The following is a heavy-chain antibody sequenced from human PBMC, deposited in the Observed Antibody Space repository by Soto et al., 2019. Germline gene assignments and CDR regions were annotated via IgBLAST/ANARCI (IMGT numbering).Heavy chain of an antibody. V-gene: IGHV1-18*04. CDR3: ARDVSPFCSGGSCPDYYDSSGYYH. Sequence: ASVKVSCKASGYTFTSYGISWVRQAPGQGLEWMGWISAYNGNTNYAQKLQGRVTMTTDTSTSTAYMELRSLRSDDTAVYYCARDVSPFCSGGSCPDYYDSSGYYHSGQGTLVTVSS. CDR2: ISAYNGNT. J-gene: IGHJ5*02. D-gene: IGHD3-22*01. CDR1: GYTFTSYG.